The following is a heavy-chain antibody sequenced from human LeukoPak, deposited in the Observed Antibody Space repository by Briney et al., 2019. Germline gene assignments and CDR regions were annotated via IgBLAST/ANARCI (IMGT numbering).Heavy chain of an antibody. CDR1: GYTFTSYY. Sequence: GASVKVSCKASGYTFTSYYMHWVRQASGQGLEWMGWINPNSGGTNYAQKFQGRVTMTRDTSISTAYMELSRLRSDDTAVYYCARAGDYYDRADAFDIWGQGTMVTVSS. CDR2: INPNSGGT. D-gene: IGHD3-22*01. V-gene: IGHV1-2*02. J-gene: IGHJ3*02. CDR3: ARAGDYYDRADAFDI.